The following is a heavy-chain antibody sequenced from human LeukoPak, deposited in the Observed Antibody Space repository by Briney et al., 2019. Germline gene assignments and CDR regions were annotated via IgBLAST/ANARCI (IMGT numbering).Heavy chain of an antibody. CDR3: ARGRSGGLVDAFDI. V-gene: IGHV3-48*03. CDR2: ISWSGTTI. D-gene: IGHD3-16*01. Sequence: YISWSGTTIYYADSVKGRFTLSRDNAKNSLYLQMNSLRVEDTAVYYCARGRSGGLVDAFDIWGQGTMVTVSS. J-gene: IGHJ3*02.